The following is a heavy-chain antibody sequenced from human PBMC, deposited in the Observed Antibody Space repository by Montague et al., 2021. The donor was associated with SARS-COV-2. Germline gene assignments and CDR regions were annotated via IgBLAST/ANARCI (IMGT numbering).Heavy chain of an antibody. CDR3: ARDTPYYYGSGSYYEPRRVFDY. J-gene: IGHJ4*02. CDR1: GFTFSNYE. Sequence: SLRLSCAASGFTFSNYEMSWVRQAPGKGLEWLSYIRSSGSTIYYADSVKGRFTISRDNAKNSLYLQMSSLRAEDTAVYYCARDTPYYYGSGSYYEPRRVFDYWGQGTLVTVSS. CDR2: IRSSGSTI. V-gene: IGHV3-48*03. D-gene: IGHD3-10*01.